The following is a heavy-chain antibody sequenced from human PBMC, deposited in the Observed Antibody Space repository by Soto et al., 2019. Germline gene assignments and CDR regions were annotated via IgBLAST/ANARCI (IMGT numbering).Heavy chain of an antibody. CDR1: GFSLSTSEVV. CDR3: VYRLEGGKVLPKFAY. D-gene: IGHD1-26*01. Sequence: QITLKESGPTLVRPTQTLTLTCTFSGFSLSTSEVVVGWIRQPPGKALEGLALIYWDVDKRYSPSLKSRLTIVKDISKYKVVLTMNNKDTVEKAKYYCVYRLEGGKVLPKFAYWGQGSLVTVSS. J-gene: IGHJ4*02. V-gene: IGHV2-5*02. CDR2: IYWDVDK.